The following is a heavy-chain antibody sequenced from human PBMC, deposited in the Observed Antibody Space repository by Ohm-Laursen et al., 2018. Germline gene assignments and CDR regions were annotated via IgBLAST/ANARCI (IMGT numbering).Heavy chain of an antibody. V-gene: IGHV3-74*01. D-gene: IGHD2-2*01. CDR3: AREGAIKIRVYYYYGMDV. Sequence: SLRLSCAASGFTFSSYWMHWVRQAPGKGLVWVSRINSDGSSTSYADSVKGRFTISRDNAKNTLYLQMNSLRAEDTAVYYCAREGAIKIRVYYYYGMDVWGQGTTATASS. J-gene: IGHJ6*02. CDR2: INSDGSST. CDR1: GFTFSSYW.